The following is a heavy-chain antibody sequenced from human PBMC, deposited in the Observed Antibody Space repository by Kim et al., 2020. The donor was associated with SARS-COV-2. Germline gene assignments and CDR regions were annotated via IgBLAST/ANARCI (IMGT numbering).Heavy chain of an antibody. Sequence: ASVKVSCKASGYTFTSYDINWVRQATGQGLEWMGWMNPNSGNTGYAQKFQGRVTMTRNTSISTAYMELSSLRSEDTAVYYCARGSSGVVAANWFDPWGQGTLVTVSS. D-gene: IGHD2-15*01. V-gene: IGHV1-8*01. CDR1: GYTFTSYD. CDR2: MNPNSGNT. J-gene: IGHJ5*02. CDR3: ARGSSGVVAANWFDP.